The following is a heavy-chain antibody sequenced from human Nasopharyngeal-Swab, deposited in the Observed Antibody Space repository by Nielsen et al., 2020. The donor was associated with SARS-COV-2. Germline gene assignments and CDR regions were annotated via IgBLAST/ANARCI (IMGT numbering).Heavy chain of an antibody. CDR3: ARDPAEGFLEWLGGG. J-gene: IGHJ4*02. Sequence: GGSLRLSCAASGFTFSNAWMNWVRQAPGKGLEWVSYISSSSSTIYYADSVKGRFTISRDNAKNSLYLQMNSLRAEDTAVYYCARDPAEGFLEWLGGGWGQGTLVTVSS. V-gene: IGHV3-48*04. D-gene: IGHD3-3*01. CDR1: GFTFSNAW. CDR2: ISSSSSTI.